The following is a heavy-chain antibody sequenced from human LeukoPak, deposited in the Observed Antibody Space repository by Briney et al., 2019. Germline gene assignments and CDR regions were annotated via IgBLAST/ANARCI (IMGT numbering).Heavy chain of an antibody. Sequence: PGGSLRLSCSASGFTFSSYAMHWVRQAPGKGLEYVSAISSNGGSTYYADSVKGRFTISRDNSKNTLYLQMSSLRAEDTAVYYCVKPAYCGGDCYSSPFQHWGQGTLVTVSS. CDR2: ISSNGGST. D-gene: IGHD2-21*02. CDR3: VKPAYCGGDCYSSPFQH. CDR1: GFTFSSYA. V-gene: IGHV3-64D*06. J-gene: IGHJ1*01.